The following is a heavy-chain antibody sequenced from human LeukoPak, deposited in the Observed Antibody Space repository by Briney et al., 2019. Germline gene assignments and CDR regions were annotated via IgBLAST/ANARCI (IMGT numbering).Heavy chain of an antibody. D-gene: IGHD3-3*01. Sequence: GGSLRLSCAASGFTFSSYWMSWVRQAPGKGLEWVAVISYDGSSKYYADSVKGRFTISRENSKKMMHLQMNSLRAEDTAVYYCAREYDFWSGGYWGQGTLVTVSS. CDR2: ISYDGSSK. CDR1: GFTFSSYW. V-gene: IGHV3-30-3*01. J-gene: IGHJ4*02. CDR3: AREYDFWSGGY.